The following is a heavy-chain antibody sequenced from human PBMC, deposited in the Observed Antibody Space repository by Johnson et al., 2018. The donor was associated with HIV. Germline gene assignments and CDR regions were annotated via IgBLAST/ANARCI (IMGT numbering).Heavy chain of an antibody. D-gene: IGHD2-15*01. J-gene: IGHJ3*02. Sequence: VQLVESGGDLIKPGGSLRLSCAASNFTVSSNYMSWVRQAPGKGLEWVSVFYSGGSTYYADSVKGRFTISRDNSKNTLYLQMNSLRAEDTAVYYCAREGRGAPHDAFDIWGQGTMVTVSS. CDR2: FYSGGST. CDR3: AREGRGAPHDAFDI. CDR1: NFTVSSNY. V-gene: IGHV3-66*03.